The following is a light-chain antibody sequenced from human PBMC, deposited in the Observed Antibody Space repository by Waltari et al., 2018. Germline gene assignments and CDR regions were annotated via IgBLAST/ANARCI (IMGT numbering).Light chain of an antibody. Sequence: DIVMTQSPDSLAVSLGERATINCKSSQSVLYSSNNKKYLAWYQQKPGQPHNLLIYWASTRESGVPDRFSGSGSGTDFTLTISSLQAEDVAVYYCQQYDSAPLTFGGGTRVEIK. CDR2: WAS. CDR3: QQYDSAPLT. J-gene: IGKJ4*01. CDR1: QSVLYSSNNKKY. V-gene: IGKV4-1*01.